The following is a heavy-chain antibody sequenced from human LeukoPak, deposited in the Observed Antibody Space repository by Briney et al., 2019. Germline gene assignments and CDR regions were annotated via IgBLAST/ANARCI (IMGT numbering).Heavy chain of an antibody. CDR2: ISGSGGST. Sequence: GGSLRLSCAASGFTFSSYAMSWVRQAPGKGLEWVSAISGSGGSTYYADSVKGRFTISRDNSKNTLYLQMNSLRAEDTAVYYCAKDEIRGQIVVVVAATANDYWGQGTLVTVSS. CDR3: AKDEIRGQIVVVVAATANDY. D-gene: IGHD2-15*01. J-gene: IGHJ4*02. CDR1: GFTFSSYA. V-gene: IGHV3-23*01.